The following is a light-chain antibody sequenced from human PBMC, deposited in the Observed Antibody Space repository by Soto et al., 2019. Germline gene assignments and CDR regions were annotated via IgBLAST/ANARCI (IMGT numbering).Light chain of an antibody. CDR3: QQYNSYSVFT. CDR2: KAS. Sequence: DIQMTQSPSTLSASVGDRVTITCRASQSITNWLAWYQQKPGKAPNLLIYKASSLESGVPSRFSGSGSGTEFTLTISSLQPDDFATYYCQQYNSYSVFTFGPGTKVDIK. V-gene: IGKV1-5*03. CDR1: QSITNW. J-gene: IGKJ3*01.